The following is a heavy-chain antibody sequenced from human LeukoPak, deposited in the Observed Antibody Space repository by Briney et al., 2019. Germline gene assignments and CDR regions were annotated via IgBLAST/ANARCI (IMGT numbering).Heavy chain of an antibody. CDR2: ISGSGGST. D-gene: IGHD3-22*01. V-gene: IGHV3-23*01. Sequence: GGSLRLSCAASGFTFSSYGMSWVRQAPGKGLEWVSAISGSGGSTYYADSVKGRFTISRDNSKNTLYLQMNSLRAEDTAVYYCARVGYYDSSGYSFDYWGQGTLVTVSS. CDR1: GFTFSSYG. CDR3: ARVGYYDSSGYSFDY. J-gene: IGHJ4*02.